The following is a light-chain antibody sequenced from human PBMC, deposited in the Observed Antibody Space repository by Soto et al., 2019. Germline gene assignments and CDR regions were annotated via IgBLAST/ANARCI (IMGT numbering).Light chain of an antibody. V-gene: IGLV2-14*01. CDR2: EVS. Sequence: QSALTQPASVSGSPGQSITISCTETSSDVGGYNYVSWYQQHPGKAPKLMIYEVSNRTSGVSNRFSGSKSGNTASLTISGLQAEDEADYYCSSYTSSSTVVFGGGTKLTVL. CDR1: SSDVGGYNY. CDR3: SSYTSSSTVV. J-gene: IGLJ2*01.